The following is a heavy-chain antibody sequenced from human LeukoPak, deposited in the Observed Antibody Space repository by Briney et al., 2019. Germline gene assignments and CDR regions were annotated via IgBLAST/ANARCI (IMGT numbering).Heavy chain of an antibody. Sequence: GGSLRLSCAASGFTFSSYDMSWVRQAPGKRLEWGSAIGGRGDTTYYTDSVKGRFTISRDNPNNTMYLQMNSLRADDTAVYFCAKDNDILTGYRHDNWLDPWGQGTLVIVSS. CDR1: GFTFSSYD. V-gene: IGHV3-23*01. CDR2: IGGRGDTT. D-gene: IGHD3-9*01. J-gene: IGHJ5*02. CDR3: AKDNDILTGYRHDNWLDP.